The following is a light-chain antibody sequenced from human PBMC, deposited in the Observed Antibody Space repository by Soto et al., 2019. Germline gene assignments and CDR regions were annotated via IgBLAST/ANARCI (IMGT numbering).Light chain of an antibody. CDR1: SSDVGGYDY. CDR2: DVT. CDR3: SSYSSSSTLVV. Sequence: QSALTQPASVSGSPGQSITISCTGTSSDVGGYDYVSWYQQSPGKAPKLMIYDVTNRPSGVSNRFSGSKSGNTGSLTISGLQAEDEADYYCSSYSSSSTLVVFGGGTKLTVL. J-gene: IGLJ2*01. V-gene: IGLV2-14*03.